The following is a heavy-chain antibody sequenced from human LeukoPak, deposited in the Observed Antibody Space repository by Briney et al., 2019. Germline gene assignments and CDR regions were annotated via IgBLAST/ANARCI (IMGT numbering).Heavy chain of an antibody. CDR1: GGSFSGYY. D-gene: IGHD5-24*01. CDR2: INHSGST. Sequence: SETLSLTCAVYGGSFSGYYWSWIRQPPGKGLEWIGEINHSGSTNYNPSLKSRVSISVDTSKNQSSLKLSSVTAADTAVYYCARCKQRWLQFIDYWGQGTLVTVSS. V-gene: IGHV4-34*01. CDR3: ARCKQRWLQFIDY. J-gene: IGHJ4*02.